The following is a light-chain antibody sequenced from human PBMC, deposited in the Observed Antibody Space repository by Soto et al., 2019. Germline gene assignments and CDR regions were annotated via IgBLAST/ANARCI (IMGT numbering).Light chain of an antibody. Sequence: EIVLTQSPGTLSLSPGDTATLSCRASQSVGDNYVAWYQQKPGQAPRLLIYTASRRATDIPDRFSGSGSGTDFTLTISSLDPEDFAVYYCQQYGSSPETFGQGTKVEIK. CDR2: TAS. CDR1: QSVGDNY. J-gene: IGKJ1*01. V-gene: IGKV3-20*01. CDR3: QQYGSSPET.